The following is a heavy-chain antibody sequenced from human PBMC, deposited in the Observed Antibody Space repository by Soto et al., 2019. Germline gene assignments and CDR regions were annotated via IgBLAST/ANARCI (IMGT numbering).Heavy chain of an antibody. CDR2: ISGYNGHP. D-gene: IGHD3-22*01. CDR1: GYSFSSYG. V-gene: IGHV1-18*01. Sequence: ASVKVSCKTFGYSFSSYGISWLRQAPGQGLEWMGWISGYNGHPIEAQKFQGRITMTIDASATTAYMELRSLRSDDTAVYYCARESVHIYDNRGYHFWFDPWG. CDR3: ARESVHIYDNRGYHFWFDP. J-gene: IGHJ5*02.